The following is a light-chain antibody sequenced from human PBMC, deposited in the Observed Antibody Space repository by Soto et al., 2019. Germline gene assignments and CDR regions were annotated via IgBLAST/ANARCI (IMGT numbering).Light chain of an antibody. J-gene: IGLJ1*01. CDR2: DVS. CDR3: SSYTSSSPYV. Sequence: QSALTQPASVSGSPGQSITISYTGTSSDVGGYNYVSWYQQHPGKAPKLMIYDVSNRPSGVSNRFSGSKSGNTASLTISGLQAEDEADYYCSSYTSSSPYVSGTGTKVTVL. CDR1: SSDVGGYNY. V-gene: IGLV2-14*01.